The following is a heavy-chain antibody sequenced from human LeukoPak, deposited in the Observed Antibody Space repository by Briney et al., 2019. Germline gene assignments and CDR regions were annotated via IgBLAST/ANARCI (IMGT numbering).Heavy chain of an antibody. CDR3: ARGAFLPQYRRDFDP. Sequence: GSVTVSCQASGYTFTSYDINGVRQAGGQGLEWMGWMNPNNNNVGYAQKFQGRVTMTRDTSISTAYMELGSLTSEDTAVYYCARGAFLPQYRRDFDPWGQGTLVTVSS. CDR1: GYTFTSYD. CDR2: MNPNNNNV. V-gene: IGHV1-8*01. D-gene: IGHD6-6*01. J-gene: IGHJ5*02.